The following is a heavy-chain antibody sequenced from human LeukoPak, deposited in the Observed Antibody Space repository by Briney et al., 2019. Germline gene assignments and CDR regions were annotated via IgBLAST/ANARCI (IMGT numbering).Heavy chain of an antibody. CDR3: ARDIWNAVVVVAARGDAFDI. Sequence: GGSLRLSCAASGFTFSSYAMHWVRQAPGKGLEWVAVISYDGSNKYYADSVKGRFTISRDNSKNTLYLQMNSLRAEDTAVYYCARDIWNAVVVVAARGDAFDIWGQGTMVTVSS. D-gene: IGHD2-15*01. CDR1: GFTFSSYA. V-gene: IGHV3-30*04. J-gene: IGHJ3*02. CDR2: ISYDGSNK.